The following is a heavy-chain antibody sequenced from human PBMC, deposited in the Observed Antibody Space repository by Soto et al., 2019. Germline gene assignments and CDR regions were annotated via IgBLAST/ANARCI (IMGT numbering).Heavy chain of an antibody. V-gene: IGHV3-53*02. Sequence: DVQLVETGGGLIQPGGSLRLSCAASGFIVSSSYMSWVRQAPGKGLEWVSVIYSAGRTYYADSVKGRFTISRDNSKNTLYLQMNSLSAEDTAVYYCARCSGWYGQCYFDCWGQGTLVTVSS. CDR2: IYSAGRT. CDR3: ARCSGWYGQCYFDC. J-gene: IGHJ4*02. CDR1: GFIVSSSY. D-gene: IGHD6-13*01.